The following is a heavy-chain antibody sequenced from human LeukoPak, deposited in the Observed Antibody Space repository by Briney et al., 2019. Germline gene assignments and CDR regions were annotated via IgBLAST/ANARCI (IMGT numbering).Heavy chain of an antibody. CDR1: GFTFSRHA. D-gene: IGHD3-22*01. CDR2: ITYDGRIQ. V-gene: IGHV3-30-3*01. Sequence: GRSLRLSCSVSGFTFSRHAMHWVRQAPGKGLECVAYITYDGRIQYYADSVKGRFTISRDNAKNTLYLQMNSLRAEDTAVYYCARELTYDSNYGMDAWGQGTTVTVSS. CDR3: ARELTYDSNYGMDA. J-gene: IGHJ6*02.